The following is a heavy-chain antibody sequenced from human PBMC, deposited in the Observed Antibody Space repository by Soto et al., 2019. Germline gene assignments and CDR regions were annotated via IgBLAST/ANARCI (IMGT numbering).Heavy chain of an antibody. CDR2: ISGSGGST. V-gene: IGHV3-23*01. J-gene: IGHJ4*02. Sequence: GGSLRLSCAASGFTFSSYVMSWVRQAPGKGLEWVSGISGSGGSTYYADSVKGRFTISRDNSKNTLYLQMNSLRAEDTAAYYCAKVPYDFWSGYYPPLYFDYWGQGTLVTVSS. D-gene: IGHD3-3*01. CDR1: GFTFSSYV. CDR3: AKVPYDFWSGYYPPLYFDY.